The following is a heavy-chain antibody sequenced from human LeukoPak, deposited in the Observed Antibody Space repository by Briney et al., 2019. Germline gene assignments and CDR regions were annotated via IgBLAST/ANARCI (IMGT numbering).Heavy chain of an antibody. V-gene: IGHV3-30*02. D-gene: IGHD5-18*01. J-gene: IGHJ3*02. Sequence: GGSVSLSCAVSGFTFSSYGMHWVRQAPGKGLEWVAFIRYDGSNKYYAVSVKGRFTISRDNYKNTLYLQMNSLRAEDTAVYYCAKAAGGYSYGFDAFDIWGQGTMVTVSS. CDR1: GFTFSSYG. CDR2: IRYDGSNK. CDR3: AKAAGGYSYGFDAFDI.